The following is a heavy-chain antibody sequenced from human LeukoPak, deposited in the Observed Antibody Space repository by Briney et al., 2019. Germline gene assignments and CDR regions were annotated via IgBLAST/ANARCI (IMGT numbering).Heavy chain of an antibody. CDR3: ARVSVVAVYNWFDP. Sequence: GGSLRLSCAASGFTFSDYYMSWVRQAPGKGLEWVSYISSSGSTIYYADSVKGRFTISRDNAKNSLYLQMNSLRAEDTAVYYCARVSVVAVYNWFDPWAREPWSPSPQ. J-gene: IGHJ5*02. CDR2: ISSSGSTI. V-gene: IGHV3-11*04. CDR1: GFTFSDYY. D-gene: IGHD2-15*01.